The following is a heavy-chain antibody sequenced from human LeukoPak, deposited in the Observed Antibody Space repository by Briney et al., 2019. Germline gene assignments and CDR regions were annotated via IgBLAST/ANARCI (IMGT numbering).Heavy chain of an antibody. CDR2: INHSGST. CDR3: ARGPDSYDSAGDFDS. D-gene: IGHD3-22*01. Sequence: SETLALTCAVFGGSFSGYYWSWIRQPPGEGLEWIGEINHSGSTNYNPSLKSRVTISVDTSKNQFSLQLSAVPAADTAVYFCARGPDSYDSAGDFDSWGKVTMVTVSS. V-gene: IGHV4-34*01. J-gene: IGHJ3*02. CDR1: GGSFSGYY.